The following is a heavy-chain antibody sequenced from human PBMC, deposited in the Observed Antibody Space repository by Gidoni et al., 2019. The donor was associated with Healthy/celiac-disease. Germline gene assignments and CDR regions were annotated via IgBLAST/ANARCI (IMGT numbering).Heavy chain of an antibody. CDR1: GFTFSSYA. CDR3: AKDAYVAARRPDAFDI. D-gene: IGHD6-6*01. J-gene: IGHJ3*02. V-gene: IGHV3-23*01. Sequence: EVQLLESGGGLVQPGGSLRLSCAASGFTFSSYAMSWVRQAPGKGLEWVSAISGSGGSTYYADSVKGRFTISRDNSKNTLYLQMNSLRAEDTAVYYCAKDAYVAARRPDAFDIWGQGTMVTVSS. CDR2: ISGSGGST.